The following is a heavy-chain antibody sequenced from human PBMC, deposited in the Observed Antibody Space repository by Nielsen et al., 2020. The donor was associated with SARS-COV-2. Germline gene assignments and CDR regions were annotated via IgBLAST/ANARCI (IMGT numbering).Heavy chain of an antibody. CDR2: VTHSGST. V-gene: IGHV4-59*01. J-gene: IGHJ4*02. CDR1: GDSMSGNY. D-gene: IGHD1-26*01. Sequence: SETLSLTCSVSGDSMSGNYWTWIRQPPGKGLEWIGYVTHSGSTKYNPSLSSRLTVSETTSKGKFFLTLTSVTAADTAIYYCARGRNSVGRFFDFWGQGILVIVSS. CDR3: ARGRNSVGRFFDF.